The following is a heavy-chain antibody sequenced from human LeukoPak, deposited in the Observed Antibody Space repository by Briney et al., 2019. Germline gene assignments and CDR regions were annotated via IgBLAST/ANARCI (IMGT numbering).Heavy chain of an antibody. CDR1: GYTFTSLD. CDR3: ARVDGSPDY. Sequence: ASVTVSFKASGYTFTSLDINWVRQATGQGLEWMGWINTNSGNRGYAQQFQGRVTITRDTSTRTAYMELTSLRSEDTAVYYCARVDGSPDYWGQGTLVTVSP. J-gene: IGHJ4*02. CDR2: INTNSGNR. V-gene: IGHV1-8*03. D-gene: IGHD2-15*01.